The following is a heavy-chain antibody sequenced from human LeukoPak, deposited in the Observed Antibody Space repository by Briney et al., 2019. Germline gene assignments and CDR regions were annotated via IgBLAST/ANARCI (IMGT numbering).Heavy chain of an antibody. CDR2: IIPIFGTA. J-gene: IGHJ6*03. Sequence: SVKVSCKASGYPFTSSDINWVRQVPGRGLEWMGGIIPIFGTANYAQKFQGRVTITADETTSTAYMELSSLRSEDTAVYYCASERFLDRAISRGVNYYYYMDVWGKGTTVTVSS. D-gene: IGHD3-3*01. CDR1: GYPFTSSD. V-gene: IGHV1-69*13. CDR3: ASERFLDRAISRGVNYYYYMDV.